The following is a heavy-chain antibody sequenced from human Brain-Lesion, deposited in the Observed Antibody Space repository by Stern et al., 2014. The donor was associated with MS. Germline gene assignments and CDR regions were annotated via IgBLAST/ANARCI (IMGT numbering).Heavy chain of an antibody. V-gene: IGHV3-30*01. Sequence: VQLVDSGGGVVQPGRSLRVSCTASGVSFSRYALHWVRQAPGKGLEWVAVISFEERMQHYGDSVKGRFTISRDNSKNILYLQMNSLRPEDTALYYCTRDAAIFGVNYAFDIWGRGTLVTVSS. CDR1: GVSFSRYA. CDR3: TRDAAIFGVNYAFDI. CDR2: ISFEERMQ. J-gene: IGHJ3*02. D-gene: IGHD3-3*02.